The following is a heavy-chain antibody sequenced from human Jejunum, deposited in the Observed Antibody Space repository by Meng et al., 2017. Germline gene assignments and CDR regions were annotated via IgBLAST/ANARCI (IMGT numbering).Heavy chain of an antibody. CDR1: GFTFSSYW. Sequence: GESLKISCAASGFTFSSYWMSWVRQAPGKGLEWVANIHQDGTVKYYVDSVKGRFTISKDNTKNSLFLQMNSLRAEDTAVYYCARGLSKEMATFLGVFFDYWGQGTLVTVSS. V-gene: IGHV3-7*01. CDR2: IHQDGTVK. CDR3: ARGLSKEMATFLGVFFDY. J-gene: IGHJ4*02. D-gene: IGHD5-24*01.